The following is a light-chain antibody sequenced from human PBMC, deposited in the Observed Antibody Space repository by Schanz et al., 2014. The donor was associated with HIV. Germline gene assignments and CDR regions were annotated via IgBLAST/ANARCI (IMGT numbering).Light chain of an antibody. J-gene: IGKJ4*01. CDR1: QSVSSN. CDR2: GAS. V-gene: IGKV3-20*01. CDR3: QQYASSPPLT. Sequence: EIVMTQSPATLSVSPGERATLSCRASQSVSSNLAWYQHKPGQAPRLLIYGASSRATGIPDTFSGSGSGTDFTLTISRLEPEDFGVYYCQQYASSPPLTFGGGTKVEI.